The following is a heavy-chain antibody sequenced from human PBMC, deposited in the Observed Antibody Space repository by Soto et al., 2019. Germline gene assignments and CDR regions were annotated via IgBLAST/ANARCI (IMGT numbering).Heavy chain of an antibody. CDR2: IYYSGST. V-gene: IGHV4-39*02. Sequence: PSETLSLTCTVSGGSISSSSYYWGWIRQPPGKGLEWIGSIYYSGSTYYNPSLKSRVTISVDTSKNQFSLKLSSVTAADTAVYYCARETIPPPGPDFDYWGQGTRVTVSS. CDR3: ARETIPPPGPDFDY. D-gene: IGHD3-9*01. J-gene: IGHJ4*02. CDR1: GGSISSSSYY.